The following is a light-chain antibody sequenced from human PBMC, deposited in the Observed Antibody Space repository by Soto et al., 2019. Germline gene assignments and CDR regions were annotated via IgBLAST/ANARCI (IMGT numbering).Light chain of an antibody. CDR2: DAA. CDR1: HGISSA. Sequence: AIQLTQSPSSLSASVGDRVTITCRASHGISSALAWYQQKPGKAPKLLIYDAASLESGVPSRFSGSGSGTDCVLTISSIPPEGFATYYFQQFNSYPLYTFGQGTKLDIK. V-gene: IGKV1-13*02. CDR3: QQFNSYPLYT. J-gene: IGKJ2*01.